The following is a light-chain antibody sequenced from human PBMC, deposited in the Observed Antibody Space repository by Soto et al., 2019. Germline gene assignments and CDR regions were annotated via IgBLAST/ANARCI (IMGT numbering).Light chain of an antibody. CDR2: AAS. J-gene: IGKJ1*01. V-gene: IGKV3-20*01. CDR1: QSVSSN. Sequence: IARTLSPDTLSVSLGERAALSCLASQSVSSNLAWYQQKPGQAPRLLIYAASYRATGIPDKFSGSGSGTDFSLTISRLGPEDFAVYYGQRYGTATTFGQGTKVDIK. CDR3: QRYGTATT.